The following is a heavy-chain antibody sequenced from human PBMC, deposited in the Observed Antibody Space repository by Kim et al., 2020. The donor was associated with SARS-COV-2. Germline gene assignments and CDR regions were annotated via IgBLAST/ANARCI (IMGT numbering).Heavy chain of an antibody. J-gene: IGHJ4*02. Sequence: ADSVKGRFTISRDNSKNTLYLQMNSLRAEDTAVYYCARTNNYYDSSGYSKWGQGTLVTVSS. D-gene: IGHD3-22*01. CDR3: ARTNNYYDSSGYSK. V-gene: IGHV3-33*01.